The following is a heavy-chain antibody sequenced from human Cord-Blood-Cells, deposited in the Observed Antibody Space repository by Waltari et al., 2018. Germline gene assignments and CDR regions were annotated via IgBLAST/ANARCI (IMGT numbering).Heavy chain of an antibody. CDR1: GFTFSSYW. D-gene: IGHD3-3*01. V-gene: IGHV3-7*01. J-gene: IGHJ6*03. CDR2: IKQDGSEK. Sequence: EVQLVESGGGLVQPGGSLRLSCAASGFTFSSYWMSWVRQAPGKGLEWVANIKQDGSEKYYVDSVKGRFTISRDNAKNSLYLQMNSLRAEDTAVYYCARDSTTYYDFWSGYYPYDYYYMDVWGKGTTVTVSS. CDR3: ARDSTTYYDFWSGYYPYDYYYMDV.